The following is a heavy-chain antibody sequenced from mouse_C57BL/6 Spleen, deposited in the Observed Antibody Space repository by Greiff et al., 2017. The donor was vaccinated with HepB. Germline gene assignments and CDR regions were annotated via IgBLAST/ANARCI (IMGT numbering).Heavy chain of an antibody. J-gene: IGHJ3*01. CDR2: IRLKSDNYAT. Sequence: EVKVVESGGGLVQPGGSMKLSCVASGFTFSNYWMNWVRQSPEKGLEWVAQIRLKSDNYATHYAESVKGRFTISRDDSKSSVYLQMNNLRAEDTGIYDCTVHYYYGSSYGAYWGQGTLVTVSA. V-gene: IGHV6-3*01. CDR1: GFTFSNYW. D-gene: IGHD1-1*01. CDR3: TVHYYYGSSYGAY.